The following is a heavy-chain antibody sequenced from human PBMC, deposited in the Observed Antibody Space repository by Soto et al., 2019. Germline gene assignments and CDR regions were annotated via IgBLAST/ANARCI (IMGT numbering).Heavy chain of an antibody. Sequence: QVQLQESGPGLVKPSDTLSLTCAVSGYSISSSNWWGWIRQPPGKGLEWIGYIYYSGTTYYNPSLRRRVTMSVATSKTQFSLKLTSVTAVDTAVSYCARREIQGPIDYWGQGTLVTVSS. J-gene: IGHJ4*02. CDR1: GYSISSSNW. D-gene: IGHD1-26*01. V-gene: IGHV4-28*01. CDR3: ARREIQGPIDY. CDR2: IYYSGTT.